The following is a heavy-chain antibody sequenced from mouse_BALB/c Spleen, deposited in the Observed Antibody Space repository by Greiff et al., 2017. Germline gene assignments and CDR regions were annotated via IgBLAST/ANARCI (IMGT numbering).Heavy chain of an antibody. D-gene: IGHD2-10*01. J-gene: IGHJ2*01. CDR2: ISSGGST. V-gene: IGHV5-6-5*01. CDR3: ARGPPLLYYFDY. Sequence: EVKLVESGGGLVKPGGSLKLSCAASGFTFSSYAMSWVRQTPEKRLEWVASISSGGSTYYPDSVKGRFTISRDNARNILYLQMSSLRSEDTAMYYCARGPPLLYYFDYWGQGTTLTVSS. CDR1: GFTFSSYA.